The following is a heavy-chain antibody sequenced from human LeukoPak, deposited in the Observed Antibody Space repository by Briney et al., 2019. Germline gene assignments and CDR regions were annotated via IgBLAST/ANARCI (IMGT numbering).Heavy chain of an antibody. V-gene: IGHV1-18*01. CDR1: GYTFTSYG. Sequence: ASVKVSCKASGYTFTSYGISWVRQAPGQGLEWMGWISAYNGNTNYAQKLQGRVTMTTDTSTSTAYMELRSLRSDDTAVYYCASPEDKYQLLPFDYWGQGTLVTVSS. CDR2: ISAYNGNT. CDR3: ASPEDKYQLLPFDY. D-gene: IGHD2-2*01. J-gene: IGHJ4*02.